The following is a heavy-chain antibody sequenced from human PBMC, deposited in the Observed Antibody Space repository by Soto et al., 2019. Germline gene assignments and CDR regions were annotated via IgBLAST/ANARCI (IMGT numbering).Heavy chain of an antibody. Sequence: ASVKVSCKASGYTFTGHFMHWVRQAPGQGFEWMGWINPNSGGTNYVQRFQGRVSMTRDTSISTAYMELSRLTSDDTAVYYCARDDYGGNSGVLVDFGGQGTLVTVS. CDR3: ARDDYGGNSGVLVDF. CDR1: GYTFTGHF. CDR2: INPNSGGT. V-gene: IGHV1-2*02. D-gene: IGHD4-17*01. J-gene: IGHJ4*02.